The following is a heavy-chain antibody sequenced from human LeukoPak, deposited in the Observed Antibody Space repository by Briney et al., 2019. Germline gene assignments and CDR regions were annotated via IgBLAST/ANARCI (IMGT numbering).Heavy chain of an antibody. CDR2: ISGSGGST. V-gene: IGHV3-23*01. J-gene: IGHJ6*03. Sequence: PGGSLRLSCAASGFTFISYGMSWVRQAPGKGLEWVSAISGSGGSTYYADSVKGRFTISRDNSKNTLYLQMNSLRDDDTGVYYCAKRRGLELPYYYQMDVWGKGTTVTVSS. CDR1: GFTFISYG. CDR3: AKRRGLELPYYYQMDV. D-gene: IGHD1-7*01.